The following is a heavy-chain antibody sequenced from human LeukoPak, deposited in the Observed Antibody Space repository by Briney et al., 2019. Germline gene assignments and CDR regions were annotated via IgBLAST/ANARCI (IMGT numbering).Heavy chain of an antibody. CDR2: IYTSGNT. V-gene: IGHV4-61*02. Sequence: SETLSLTCTVSGGSISSGSYYWSWIRQPAGKGLEWIGRIYTSGNTNYNPSLKSRVTISVDTSKNQFSLKLSSVTAADTAVYYCAREIAAAGHTFDYWGQGTLVTVSS. CDR1: GGSISSGSYY. J-gene: IGHJ4*02. D-gene: IGHD6-13*01. CDR3: AREIAAAGHTFDY.